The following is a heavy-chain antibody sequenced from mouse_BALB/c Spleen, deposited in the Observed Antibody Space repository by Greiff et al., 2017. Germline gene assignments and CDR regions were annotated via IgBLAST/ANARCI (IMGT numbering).Heavy chain of an antibody. Sequence: EVQGVESGGGLVQPGGSLRLSCATSGFTFTDYYMSWVRQPPGKALEWLGFIRNKANGYTTEYSASVKGRFTISRDNSQSILYLQMNTLRAEDSATYYCTRDLNCDGSSFYWYFDVWGAGTTVTVSS. CDR3: TRDLNCDGSSFYWYFDV. J-gene: IGHJ1*01. CDR1: GFTFTDYY. CDR2: IRNKANGYTT. D-gene: IGHD1-1*01. V-gene: IGHV7-3*02.